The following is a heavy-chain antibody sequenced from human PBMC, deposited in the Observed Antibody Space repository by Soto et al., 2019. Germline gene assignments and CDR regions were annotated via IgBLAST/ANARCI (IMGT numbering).Heavy chain of an antibody. Sequence: ASVKVSCKASGYTFTDYYMHWVRQAPGQGLEWMGIINPSGGNTKYAQKFQGRVTITRDTSASTAYMELSSLRSEDTAVYYCARGPGGPDGPGDYWGQGTLVTVSS. J-gene: IGHJ4*02. D-gene: IGHD2-15*01. V-gene: IGHV1-46*01. CDR1: GYTFTDYY. CDR2: INPSGGNT. CDR3: ARGPGGPDGPGDY.